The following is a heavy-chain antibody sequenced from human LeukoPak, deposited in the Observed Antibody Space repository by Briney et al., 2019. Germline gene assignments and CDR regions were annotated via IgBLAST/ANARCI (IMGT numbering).Heavy chain of an antibody. Sequence: SETLSLTCTVSGGSISSSSYYWGWIRQPPGKGLEWIGSIYYSGSTYYNPSLKSRVTISVDTFKNQFSLKLSSVTAADTAVYYCAREGYSSSWYDWFDPWGQGTLVTVSS. J-gene: IGHJ5*02. V-gene: IGHV4-39*07. CDR2: IYYSGST. D-gene: IGHD6-13*01. CDR3: AREGYSSSWYDWFDP. CDR1: GGSISSSSYY.